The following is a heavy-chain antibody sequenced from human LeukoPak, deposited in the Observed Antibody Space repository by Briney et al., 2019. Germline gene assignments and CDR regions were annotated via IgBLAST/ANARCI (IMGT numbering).Heavy chain of an antibody. CDR2: IYYSGST. Sequence: PSETLSLTCTVSGGSISSSSYYWGWIRQPPGKGLGWIGSIYYSGSTYYNPSLKSRVTISVDTSKNQFSLNLNSVTAADTAVYYCARGGAARLHFQNWGQGTLVTVSS. V-gene: IGHV4-39*07. D-gene: IGHD6-6*01. CDR3: ARGGAARLHFQN. CDR1: GGSISSSSYY. J-gene: IGHJ1*01.